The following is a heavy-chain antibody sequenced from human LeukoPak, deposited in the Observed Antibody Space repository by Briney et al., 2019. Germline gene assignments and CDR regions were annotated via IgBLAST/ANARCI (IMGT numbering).Heavy chain of an antibody. J-gene: IGHJ6*02. CDR3: AKVPYSDYGSGRPPFMDV. CDR1: GFIFSNYA. Sequence: GGSLRLSCAASGFIFSNYAMSWVRQAPGKGLEWVSTIDYSGAYTYYADSVKGRFTISRDNSKITLYMQMNSLRAEDTAIYYCAKVPYSDYGSGRPPFMDVWGQGTTVAVS. D-gene: IGHD3-10*01. V-gene: IGHV3-23*01. CDR2: IDYSGAYT.